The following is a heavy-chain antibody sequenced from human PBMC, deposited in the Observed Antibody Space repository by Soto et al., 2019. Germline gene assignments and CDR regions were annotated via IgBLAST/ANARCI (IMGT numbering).Heavy chain of an antibody. CDR1: GFTFSNYP. J-gene: IGHJ2*01. Sequence: SLRLYFKESGFTFSNYPMSWFRQPPGKGLEWVGFIRSKSYGGTTEYAASVKGRFTISRDDSKSIAYLQMNSLKTEDTAVYYCTRDLAKPKRGHSRDWYFDLWG. CDR3: TRDLAKPKRGHSRDWYFDL. CDR2: IRSKSYGGTT. V-gene: IGHV3-49*03.